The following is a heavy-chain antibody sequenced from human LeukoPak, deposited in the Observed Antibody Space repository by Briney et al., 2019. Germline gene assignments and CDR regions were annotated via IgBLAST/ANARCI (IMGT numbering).Heavy chain of an antibody. CDR3: ATVSRSSTSCYAAFDY. CDR2: FDPEDGET. Sequence: GASVKVSCKVSGYTLTELSMHWVRQAPGKGLEWMGGFDPEDGETIYAQKFQGRVTMTEDTSTDTAYMELSSLRSEDTAVYYCATVSRSSTSCYAAFDYWGQGTLVTVSS. D-gene: IGHD2-2*01. J-gene: IGHJ4*02. CDR1: GYTLTELS. V-gene: IGHV1-24*01.